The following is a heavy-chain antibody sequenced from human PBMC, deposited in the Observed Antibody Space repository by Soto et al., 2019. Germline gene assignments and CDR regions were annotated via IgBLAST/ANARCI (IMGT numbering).Heavy chain of an antibody. CDR3: AREYYDSSGYYYFPYYYYYYGMDV. D-gene: IGHD3-22*01. J-gene: IGHJ6*02. V-gene: IGHV3-23*01. Sequence: TGGSLSLSCAASGFSFSDYSMNWVRQAPGKGLEWVSFINLSGSTTYYRDSVKGRFTIFKDKPKNTVYLQMNSLRAEDTAVYYCAREYYDSSGYYYFPYYYYYYGMDVWGQGTTVTVSS. CDR2: INLSGSTT. CDR1: GFSFSDYS.